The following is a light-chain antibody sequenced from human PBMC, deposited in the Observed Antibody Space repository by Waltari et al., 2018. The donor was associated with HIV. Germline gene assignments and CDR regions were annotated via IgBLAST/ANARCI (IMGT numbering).Light chain of an antibody. CDR3: QAYDSTLSVYV. J-gene: IGLJ1*01. CDR2: SNN. Sequence: QSVLTQPPSMSGAPGQRVTISCTGSSSNIGAGYDVHWYQRLPGNAPKPLIFSNNNRPSGVPDRCSGAKSGTSASLAITGLQAEDEADYYCQAYDSTLSVYVFGTGTKVTV. V-gene: IGLV1-40*01. CDR1: SSNIGAGYD.